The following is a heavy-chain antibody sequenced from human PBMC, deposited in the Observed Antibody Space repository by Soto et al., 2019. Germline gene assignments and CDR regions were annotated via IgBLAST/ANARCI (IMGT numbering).Heavy chain of an antibody. CDR2: IDPSDSYT. CDR1: GYSFTSYW. CDR3: ARLHDYGDSYYYYGMDV. D-gene: IGHD4-17*01. V-gene: IGHV5-10-1*01. J-gene: IGHJ6*02. Sequence: GESLKISCKGSGYSFTSYWISWVRQMPGKGLEWMGRIDPSDSYTNYSPSFQGHVTISADKSISTAYLQWSSLKASDTAMYYCARLHDYGDSYYYYGMDVWGQRTTVTVSS.